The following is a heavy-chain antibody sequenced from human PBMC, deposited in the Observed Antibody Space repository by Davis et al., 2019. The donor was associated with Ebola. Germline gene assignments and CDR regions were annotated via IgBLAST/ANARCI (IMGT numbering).Heavy chain of an antibody. V-gene: IGHV5-51*01. CDR1: GYSFTSYW. J-gene: IGHJ4*02. Sequence: PGGSLRLSCKGSGYSFTSYWIGWVRQMPGKGLEWMGIIYPGDSDTRYSPSFQGQVTISADKSISTAYLQWSSLKASDTAMYYCARHNWITIFGVDPYYFDYWGQGTLVTVSS. D-gene: IGHD3-3*01. CDR3: ARHNWITIFGVDPYYFDY. CDR2: IYPGDSDT.